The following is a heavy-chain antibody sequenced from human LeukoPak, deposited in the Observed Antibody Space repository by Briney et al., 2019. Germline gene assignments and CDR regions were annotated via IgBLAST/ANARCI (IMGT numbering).Heavy chain of an antibody. CDR1: GGSISSYY. Sequence: SETLSLTCTVSGGSISSYYWSWIRQPPGKGLEWIGYIYYSGSTNYNPSLKSRVTISVDTSKNQFSLKLSSVTAADTAVYYCARGRYYDYVWGSYRWAAFDIWGQGTMVTVSS. V-gene: IGHV4-59*12. D-gene: IGHD3-16*02. J-gene: IGHJ3*02. CDR2: IYYSGST. CDR3: ARGRYYDYVWGSYRWAAFDI.